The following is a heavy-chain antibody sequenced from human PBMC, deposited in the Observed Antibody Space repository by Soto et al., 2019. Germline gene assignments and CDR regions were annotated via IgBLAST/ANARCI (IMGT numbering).Heavy chain of an antibody. CDR3: ARGIAAANHPFDY. CDR2: INHSGST. D-gene: IGHD6-13*01. CDR1: GGSFSGYY. Sequence: QVQLQQWGAGLLKPSETLSLTCAVYGGSFSGYYWSWIRQPPGKGLEWIGEINHSGSTNYNPSLNSRVTISVDTSKNQFSLKLSSVTAADTAVYYCARGIAAANHPFDYWGQGTLVTVSS. J-gene: IGHJ4*02. V-gene: IGHV4-34*01.